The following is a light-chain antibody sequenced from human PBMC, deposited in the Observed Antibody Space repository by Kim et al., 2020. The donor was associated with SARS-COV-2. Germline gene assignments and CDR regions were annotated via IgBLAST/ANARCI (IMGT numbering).Light chain of an antibody. Sequence: DIQMTQSPSSLSASVGDRVTITCRASQSISRDLNWYQQKAGKAPKLLIYAASSLQSGVPSRFSGSGSGTDFTLTISSLQPDDFATYYCQQNFITPYTCGQGTKLEI. CDR2: AAS. V-gene: IGKV1-39*01. J-gene: IGKJ2*01. CDR3: QQNFITPYT. CDR1: QSISRD.